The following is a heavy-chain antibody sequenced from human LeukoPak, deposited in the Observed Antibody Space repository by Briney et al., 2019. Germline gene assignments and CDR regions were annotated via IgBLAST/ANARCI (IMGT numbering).Heavy chain of an antibody. J-gene: IGHJ5*02. V-gene: IGHV4-39*07. CDR2: IYYSGST. D-gene: IGHD6-13*01. Sequence: SETLSLTCTVSGGSISSSSYYWGWIRQPPGKGLEWIGCIYYSGSTYYNPSLKSRVTISVDTSKNQFSLKLSSVTAADTAVYYCAKENRRYSSSWWGSSWFDPWGQGTLVTVSS. CDR3: AKENRRYSSSWWGSSWFDP. CDR1: GGSISSSSYY.